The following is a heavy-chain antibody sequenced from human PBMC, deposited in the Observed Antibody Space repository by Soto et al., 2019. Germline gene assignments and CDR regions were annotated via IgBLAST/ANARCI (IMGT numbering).Heavy chain of an antibody. D-gene: IGHD3-9*01. V-gene: IGHV1-18*01. Sequence: ASGKVSYKAASYTFTGDGISCVRQAPGQGLEWMGWISAYNGNTNYAQKLQGRVTMTTDTSTSTAYMELRSLRSDDTAVYYCARDNAFDWLSHTDHEYWGQGSLVTVSS. CDR3: ARDNAFDWLSHTDHEY. CDR1: SYTFTGDG. CDR2: ISAYNGNT. J-gene: IGHJ4*02.